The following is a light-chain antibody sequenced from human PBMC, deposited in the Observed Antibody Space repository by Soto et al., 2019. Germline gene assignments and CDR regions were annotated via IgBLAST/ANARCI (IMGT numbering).Light chain of an antibody. Sequence: ETVLTQSPGTLSLSPGESATLSCRASQSVSNKYLVWYQQKPGQAPRLLIHGASSRATGIPDRFSGSGSGTDFSLTITRLEPGDAEVYYWQQCGSSPYNIGHGTKLEIK. J-gene: IGKJ2*01. CDR2: GAS. V-gene: IGKV3-20*01. CDR3: QQCGSSPYN. CDR1: QSVSNKY.